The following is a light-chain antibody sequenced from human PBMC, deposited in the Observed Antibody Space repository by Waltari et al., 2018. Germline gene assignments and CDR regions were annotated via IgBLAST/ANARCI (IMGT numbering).Light chain of an antibody. CDR3: LLYINSPMYT. Sequence: ELVLTKFPGPPSLSPVAGATLPCRASQSVSSNFVAWYQQKPGQAPRLLISGASSRATGIPDRFSGSGSGTDFTLTISRLEPEDFAVYYCLLYINSPMYTFGQGTKLEIK. CDR2: GAS. J-gene: IGKJ2*01. CDR1: QSVSSNF. V-gene: IGKV3-20*01.